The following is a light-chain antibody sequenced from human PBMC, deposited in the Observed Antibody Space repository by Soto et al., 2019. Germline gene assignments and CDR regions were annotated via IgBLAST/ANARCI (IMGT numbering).Light chain of an antibody. CDR3: QQHINWPLT. CDR2: GAS. CDR1: QSVSSN. V-gene: IGKV3-15*01. J-gene: IGKJ4*01. Sequence: EIVMTPSPATLSVSPGERATLSCRASQSVSSNLAWYQQKPGQAPRLLIYGASTRATGIPARFSGSGSGADFTLTISSLEPEDFALYYCQQHINWPLTFGGGTKVDIK.